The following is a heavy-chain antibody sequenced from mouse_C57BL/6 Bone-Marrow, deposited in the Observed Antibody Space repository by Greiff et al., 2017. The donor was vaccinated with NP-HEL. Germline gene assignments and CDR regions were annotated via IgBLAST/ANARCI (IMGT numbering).Heavy chain of an antibody. V-gene: IGHV1-82*01. CDR1: GYAFSSSW. J-gene: IGHJ2*01. D-gene: IGHD3-2*02. Sequence: QVQLQQSGPELVKPGASVKISCKASGYAFSSSWMNWVKQRPGKGLEWIGRIYPGDGDTNYNGKFKGKATLTAAKSSSTAYMQLSSLTSEDSAVYFCARFQLRLRDYWGQGTTLTVSS. CDR2: IYPGDGDT. CDR3: ARFQLRLRDY.